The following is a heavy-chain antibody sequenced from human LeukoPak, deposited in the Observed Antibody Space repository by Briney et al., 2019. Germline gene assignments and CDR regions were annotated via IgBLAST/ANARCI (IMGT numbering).Heavy chain of an antibody. CDR3: AKGLHPCGWLPFDY. CDR2: ISGSGYPT. J-gene: IGHJ4*02. V-gene: IGHV3-23*01. CDR1: GFTFSNYA. D-gene: IGHD6-19*01. Sequence: GGSLRLSCAASGFTFSNYAMSWVRQAPGKGLEWVSGISGSGYPTYYADSVKGRFTISRDNSRNMVDLEMSSLRAEDTAVYYCAKGLHPCGWLPFDYWGQGILVTVSS.